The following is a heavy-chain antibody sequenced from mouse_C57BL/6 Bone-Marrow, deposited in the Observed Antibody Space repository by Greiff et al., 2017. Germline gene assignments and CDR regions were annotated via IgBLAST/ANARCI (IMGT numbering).Heavy chain of an antibody. J-gene: IGHJ1*03. D-gene: IGHD1-1*01. V-gene: IGHV5-12*01. CDR3: ARRGYYGSSPDV. Sequence: EVKLMESGGGLVQPGGSLKLSCAASGFTFSDYYMYWVRQTPETRLEWVSYISNGGGRTYYPDTVKGRFTISRDNAKNTLYLQMSRLKSEDTAMEYCARRGYYGSSPDVWGTGTTVTVSS. CDR2: ISNGGGRT. CDR1: GFTFSDYY.